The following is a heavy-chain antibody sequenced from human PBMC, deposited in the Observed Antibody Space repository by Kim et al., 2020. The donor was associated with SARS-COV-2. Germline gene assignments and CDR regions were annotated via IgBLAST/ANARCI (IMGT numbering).Heavy chain of an antibody. D-gene: IGHD1-26*01. CDR2: INPSGGSK. CDR3: ARIYSDNYYFRDGFDY. V-gene: IGHV1-46*01. CDR1: GYTFTSYY. J-gene: IGHJ4*02. Sequence: ASVKVSCKASGYTFTSYYLHWVRQAPGQGLEWMGIINPSGGSKTYAQKFQDRLIMTRDTSTSTVYMELSSLRSEDTAVYYCARIYSDNYYFRDGFDYWGQ.